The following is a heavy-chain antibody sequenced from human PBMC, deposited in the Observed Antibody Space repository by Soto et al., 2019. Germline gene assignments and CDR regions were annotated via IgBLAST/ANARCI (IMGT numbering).Heavy chain of an antibody. CDR2: IYYSGST. V-gene: IGHV4-59*08. CDR1: GGSLSSYY. Sequence: PSETLSLTCVVSGGSLSSYYWSWIRQPPGKGLEWIGYIYYSGSTNYNPSFKSRITISVDTSRNQFSLTLSSMTAADTAVYYCARGWGEREGYLMDVWGQGNTVTFSS. J-gene: IGHJ6*02. CDR3: ARGWGEREGYLMDV. D-gene: IGHD3-16*01.